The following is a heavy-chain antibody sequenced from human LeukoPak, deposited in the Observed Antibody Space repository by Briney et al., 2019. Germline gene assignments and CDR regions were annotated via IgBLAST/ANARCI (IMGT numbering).Heavy chain of an antibody. D-gene: IGHD3-10*01. V-gene: IGHV4-4*07. J-gene: IGHJ4*02. Sequence: SETLSLTCTVSGGSINSYYWSWIRQPAGKGLELIGRIYTSGSTNYNPSLKSRVTMSVDTSKNQFSLKLSSVTAADTAVYYCARIGGRGASGSYAYFDYWGQGTLVTVSS. CDR3: ARIGGRGASGSYAYFDY. CDR1: GGSINSYY. CDR2: IYTSGST.